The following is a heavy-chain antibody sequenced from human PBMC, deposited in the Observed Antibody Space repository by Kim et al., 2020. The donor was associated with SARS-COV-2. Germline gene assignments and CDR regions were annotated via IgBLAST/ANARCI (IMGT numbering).Heavy chain of an antibody. CDR3: GAEDYDYGMDV. Sequence: GGSLRLSCAASGFTVSSNYMSWVRQAPGKGLEWVSVIYSGGSTKYADSVKSRFTISRGHSKNTLYLQLINLSTDDTAAFYCGAEDYDYGMDVSGQGATV. CDR2: IYSGGST. V-gene: IGHV3-53*01. CDR1: GFTVSSNY. J-gene: IGHJ6*02.